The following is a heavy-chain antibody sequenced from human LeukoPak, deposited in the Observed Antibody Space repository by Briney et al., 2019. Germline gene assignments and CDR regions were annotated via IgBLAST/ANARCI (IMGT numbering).Heavy chain of an antibody. J-gene: IGHJ4*02. Sequence: ASVKVSCKASGYTFTSYGISWVRQAPGQGLEWMGWISAYNGNTNYAQKLQGRVTMTTDTSTSTAYMELRSLRSDDTAVYYCARQDGSRWLQLHMDYWGQGTLVTVSS. CDR2: ISAYNGNT. CDR3: ARQDGSRWLQLHMDY. CDR1: GYTFTSYG. D-gene: IGHD5-24*01. V-gene: IGHV1-18*01.